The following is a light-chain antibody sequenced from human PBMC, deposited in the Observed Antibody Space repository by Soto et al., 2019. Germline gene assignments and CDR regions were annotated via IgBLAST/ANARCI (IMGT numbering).Light chain of an antibody. CDR2: KAS. J-gene: IGKJ1*01. V-gene: IGKV1-5*03. Sequence: DIQMTQSPSTLSASVGDRVTITCRASESISTWLAWYQQKPGKAPKLLIYKASSLESGVPSRFSGSGSETDFPPTISSLLPDDFATYYCQQYQSYSTFGQGTKVEIK. CDR1: ESISTW. CDR3: QQYQSYST.